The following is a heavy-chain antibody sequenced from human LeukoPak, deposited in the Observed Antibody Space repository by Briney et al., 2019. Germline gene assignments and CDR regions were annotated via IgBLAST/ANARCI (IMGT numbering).Heavy chain of an antibody. CDR2: MSSSGTTI. CDR3: ARSLIPLGMDV. J-gene: IGHJ6*02. Sequence: GGSLRLSCAASGFTFSSYEVIWVRQAPGKGLEWVSYMSSSGTTIHYVDSVKGRFRNSRDNAKDTVYLEMNSLRSEDTAVYYCARSLIPLGMDVWGQGTTVTVSS. D-gene: IGHD2-21*01. V-gene: IGHV3-48*03. CDR1: GFTFSSYE.